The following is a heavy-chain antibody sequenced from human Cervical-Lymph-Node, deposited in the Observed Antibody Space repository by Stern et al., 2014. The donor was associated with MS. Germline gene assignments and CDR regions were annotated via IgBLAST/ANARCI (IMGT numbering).Heavy chain of an antibody. CDR3: ARHVQGFDY. V-gene: IGHV5-51*01. Sequence: QLVQSGAEVKKPGESLKISCKLSGYSFTIYYIAWARQMPGKGLEWMGVIYPYDSDTTYSPSFQGQVTISADKSITTAYLQWSSLRASDTAMYYCARHVQGFDYWGQGTLVTVSS. CDR1: GYSFTIYY. J-gene: IGHJ4*02. CDR2: IYPYDSDT.